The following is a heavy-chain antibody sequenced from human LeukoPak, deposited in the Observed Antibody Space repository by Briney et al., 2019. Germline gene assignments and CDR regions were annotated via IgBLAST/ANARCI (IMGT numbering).Heavy chain of an antibody. J-gene: IGHJ5*02. CDR2: MNPNSGNT. Sequence: ASVKVSCKASGYTFTGYYMHWVRQATGQGLEWMGWMNPNSGNTGYAQKFQGRVTMTRNTSISTAYMELSSLRSEDTAVYYCARVVLMVRGVNWFDPWGQGTLVTVSS. CDR1: GYTFTGYY. D-gene: IGHD3-10*01. CDR3: ARVVLMVRGVNWFDP. V-gene: IGHV1-8*02.